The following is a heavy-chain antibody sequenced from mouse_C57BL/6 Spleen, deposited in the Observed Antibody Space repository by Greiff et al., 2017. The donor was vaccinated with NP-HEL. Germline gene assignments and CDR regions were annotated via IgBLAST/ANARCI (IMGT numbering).Heavy chain of an antibody. J-gene: IGHJ3*01. Sequence: LQESGAELARPGASVKLSCKASGYTFTSYGISWVKQRTGQGLEWIGEIYPRSGNTYYNEKFKGKATLTADKSSSTAYMELRSLTSEDSAVYFGAMSGGNLAWFAYWGQGTLVTVSA. CDR1: GYTFTSYG. D-gene: IGHD2-1*01. CDR2: IYPRSGNT. CDR3: AMSGGNLAWFAY. V-gene: IGHV1-81*01.